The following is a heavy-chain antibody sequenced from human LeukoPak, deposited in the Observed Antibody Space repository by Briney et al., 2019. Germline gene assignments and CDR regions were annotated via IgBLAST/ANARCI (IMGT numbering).Heavy chain of an antibody. V-gene: IGHV3-30-3*01. CDR3: ARGSNAYSGSYYAFDY. D-gene: IGHD1-26*01. J-gene: IGHJ4*02. CDR1: GFTFSSYA. Sequence: GGSLRLSCAASGFTFSSYAMHWVRQAPGKRLEWVAVISYDGSNKYYADSVKGRFTISRDNSKNTLYLQMNSLRAEDTAVYYCARGSNAYSGSYYAFDYWGQGTLVTVSS. CDR2: ISYDGSNK.